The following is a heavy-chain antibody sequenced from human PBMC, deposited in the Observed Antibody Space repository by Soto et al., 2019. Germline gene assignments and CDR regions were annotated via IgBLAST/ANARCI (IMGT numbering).Heavy chain of an antibody. D-gene: IGHD5-12*01. CDR2: IYYSGST. CDR3: ASFCGYLKAVVY. J-gene: IGHJ4*02. CDR1: GGSISSYY. Sequence: PSETLSLTCTVSGGSISSYYWSWIRQPPGKGLEWIGYIYYSGSTNYNPSLKSRVTISVDTSKNQFSLKLSSVTAADTAVYYCASFCGYLKAVVYWGQGTLVTVSS. V-gene: IGHV4-59*01.